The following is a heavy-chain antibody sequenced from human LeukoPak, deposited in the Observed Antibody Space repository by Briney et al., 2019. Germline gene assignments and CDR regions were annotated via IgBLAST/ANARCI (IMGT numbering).Heavy chain of an antibody. V-gene: IGHV3-21*01. CDR3: ARELVTSSY. J-gene: IGHJ4*02. Sequence: PGGSLRLSCAASGFTFSTYSINWVRQAPGKGLEWVSSISSSSSSSIYYADSVKGRFTISRDNAKDSLYLQMNSLRAEDTAVYYCARELVTSSYWGQGTLVTVSS. D-gene: IGHD4-23*01. CDR2: ISSSSSSSI. CDR1: GFTFSTYS.